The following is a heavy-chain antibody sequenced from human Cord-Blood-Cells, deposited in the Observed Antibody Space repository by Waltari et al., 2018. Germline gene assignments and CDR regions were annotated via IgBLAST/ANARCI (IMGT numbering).Heavy chain of an antibody. CDR1: GFSPSTTGMR. CDR3: ALSCGGDCFDY. J-gene: IGHJ4*02. V-gene: IGHV2-70*04. D-gene: IGHD2-21*01. CDR2: IDWDDGK. Sequence: QVTLKESGPALVKPTQTLTLTCTFSGFSPSTTGMRVSWIRQPPGKALEWLARIDWDDGKFYSTSPKTRLTISKDTSKNQVVLTMTHMDPVDTATYYCALSCGGDCFDYWGQGTLVTVSS.